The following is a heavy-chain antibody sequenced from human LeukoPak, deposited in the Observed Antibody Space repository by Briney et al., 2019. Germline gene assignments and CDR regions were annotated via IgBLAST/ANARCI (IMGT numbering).Heavy chain of an antibody. CDR1: GFNFNSYE. CDR2: ISISGDTK. CDR3: SRDGPGDF. J-gene: IGHJ4*02. D-gene: IGHD2-21*01. V-gene: IGHV3-48*03. Sequence: GRSLRLSCVGSGFNFNSYEMNWVRQAPGKGLEWISYISISGDTKHYADSVKGRFTISRHNINNSLYLQMNSLGGEDTAVYYCSRDGPGDFWGQGTLVTVSS.